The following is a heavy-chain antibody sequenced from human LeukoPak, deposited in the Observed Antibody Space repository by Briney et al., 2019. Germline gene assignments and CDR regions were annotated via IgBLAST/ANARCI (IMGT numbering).Heavy chain of an antibody. Sequence: PGGSLRLSCAASGFTFSTYATSWVRQAPGKGLEWVSAISFSGGSTYYADSVKGRFTISRDNSKSTLYLQMNSLRAEDTAVYYCAKGAFNWLRSHYYGVDVWGQGTTVTVSS. CDR3: AKGAFNWLRSHYYGVDV. J-gene: IGHJ6*02. D-gene: IGHD5-12*01. V-gene: IGHV3-23*01. CDR2: ISFSGGST. CDR1: GFTFSTYA.